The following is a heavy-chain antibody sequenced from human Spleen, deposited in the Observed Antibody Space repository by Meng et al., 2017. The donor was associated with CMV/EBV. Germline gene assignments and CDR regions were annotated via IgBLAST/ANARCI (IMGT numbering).Heavy chain of an antibody. Sequence: KISCKASGGTFSSYAISWVRQAPGQGLEWMGGIIPIFGTANYAQKFQGRVTITTDESTSTAYMELSSLRSEDPAVYYCASGAWQLVSYYYYYGMDVWGQGTTVTVSS. CDR3: ASGAWQLVSYYYYYGMDV. J-gene: IGHJ6*02. CDR2: IIPIFGTA. D-gene: IGHD6-6*01. CDR1: GGTFSSYA. V-gene: IGHV1-69*05.